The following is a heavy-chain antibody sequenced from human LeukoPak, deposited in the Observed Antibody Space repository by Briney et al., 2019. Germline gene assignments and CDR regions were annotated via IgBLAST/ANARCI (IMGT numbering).Heavy chain of an antibody. CDR3: ATDGQYMIAEAFDI. V-gene: IGHV4-59*01. Sequence: SETLSLTCTVSGGSISSYYWSWIRQPPGKGLDWIGCSYYSGSTNYNPSLKSRVTISVDTSKNQFSLKLSSVTAADTAVYYCATDGQYMIAEAFDIWGQGTMVTVSS. D-gene: IGHD3-22*01. CDR2: SYYSGST. CDR1: GGSISSYY. J-gene: IGHJ3*02.